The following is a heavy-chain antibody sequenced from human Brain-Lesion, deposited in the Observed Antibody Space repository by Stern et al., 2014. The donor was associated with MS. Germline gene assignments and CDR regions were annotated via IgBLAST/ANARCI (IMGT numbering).Heavy chain of an antibody. J-gene: IGHJ6*02. CDR2: KKEAGTEK. Sequence: EVQLEESGGGLVQPGGSLTISCTAAGFTFGNYWMTWVRRVPGKGLEWVANKKEAGTEKNYVDSVKGRFNISRDNARNSLYLQMNSLRVEDTDLYYCARVYNTIYGIVTQRGSGMDVWGQGTTVIVSS. D-gene: IGHD3-3*01. CDR3: ARVYNTIYGIVTQRGSGMDV. CDR1: GFTFGNYW. V-gene: IGHV3-7*01.